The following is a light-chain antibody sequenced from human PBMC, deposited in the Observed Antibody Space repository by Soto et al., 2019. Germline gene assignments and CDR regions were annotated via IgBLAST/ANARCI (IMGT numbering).Light chain of an antibody. J-gene: IGKJ5*01. Sequence: DIQMTQSPSSLSASVGDRVIITCRASQSVNSDLNWYQQKAGKAPKLLIYAASSLQSGVPSRFSGSGSGTHFTLTISILQAEDFATYYCQHIHSIPITFGQGTRLDIK. CDR2: AAS. V-gene: IGKV1-39*01. CDR3: QHIHSIPIT. CDR1: QSVNSD.